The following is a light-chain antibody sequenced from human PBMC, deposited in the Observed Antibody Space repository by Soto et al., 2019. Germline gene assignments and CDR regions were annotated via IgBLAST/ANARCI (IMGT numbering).Light chain of an antibody. CDR2: LSSDGSH. Sequence: QSVLTQSPSASASLGASVKLTCTLSSGHSSYAIAWHQQKPEKGPRYLMKLSSDGSHSKGDGIPDRFSGSSSGAERYLTISSLRSEDEADYYCQTWETGARVVFGGGTKLTVL. CDR3: QTWETGARVV. J-gene: IGLJ2*01. V-gene: IGLV4-69*01. CDR1: SGHSSYA.